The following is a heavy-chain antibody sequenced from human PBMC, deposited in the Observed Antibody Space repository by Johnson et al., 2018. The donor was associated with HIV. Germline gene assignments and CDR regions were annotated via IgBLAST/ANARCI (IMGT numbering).Heavy chain of an antibody. CDR3: ARAWRDGTTYRRAFDI. J-gene: IGHJ3*02. CDR2: ISYDGNKK. Sequence: VQLVESGGGVVQPGRSLRLSCVGSGFTFSSFGMHWVRQAPGKGLEWVALISYDGNKKYYVDSVKGRFTISRDNSKNTLYLQMSSLRAEDTAMYYCARAWRDGTTYRRAFDIWGQGTMVTVSS. D-gene: IGHD1-7*01. V-gene: IGHV3-30*03. CDR1: GFTFSSFG.